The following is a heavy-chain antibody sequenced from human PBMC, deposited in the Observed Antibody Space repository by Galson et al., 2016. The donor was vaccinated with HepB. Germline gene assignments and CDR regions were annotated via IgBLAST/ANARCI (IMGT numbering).Heavy chain of an antibody. J-gene: IGHJ4*02. D-gene: IGHD5-12*01. CDR1: GFTFDDYA. V-gene: IGHV3-9*01. CDR2: ISWNSGTI. CDR3: AKDIRLGSGYGDYFDY. Sequence: SLRLSCAASGFTFDDYAMHWVRQAPGKGLGWVSGISWNSGTIGYADSVKGRFTISRDNAKNSLYLQMNSLRAEDTALYYCAKDIRLGSGYGDYFDYWGQGTLVTVSS.